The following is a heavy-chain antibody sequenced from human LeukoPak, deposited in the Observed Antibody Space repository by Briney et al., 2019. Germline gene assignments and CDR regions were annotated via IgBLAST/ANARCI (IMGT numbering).Heavy chain of an antibody. Sequence: ASVKVSCKASGYTFTSYDINWVRQATGQGLGWMGWMNPNSGNTGYAQKFQGRVTMTRNTSISTAYMELSSLRSEDTAVYYCARGRYSGTQSDYWGQGTLVTVSS. CDR1: GYTFTSYD. CDR3: ARGRYSGTQSDY. CDR2: MNPNSGNT. J-gene: IGHJ4*02. D-gene: IGHD1-26*01. V-gene: IGHV1-8*01.